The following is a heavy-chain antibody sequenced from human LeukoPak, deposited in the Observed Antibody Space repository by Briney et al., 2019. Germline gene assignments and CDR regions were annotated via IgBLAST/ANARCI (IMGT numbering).Heavy chain of an antibody. Sequence: SETLSLTCTVSGGSISSYYWSWIRQPPGKGLEWIGYIYHSGSTYYNPSLKSRVTISVDRSKNQFSLKLSSVTAADTAVYYCAREGPAAAPPLWGQGTLVTVSS. J-gene: IGHJ4*02. CDR2: IYHSGST. CDR3: AREGPAAAPPL. D-gene: IGHD6-13*01. V-gene: IGHV4-59*12. CDR1: GGSISSYY.